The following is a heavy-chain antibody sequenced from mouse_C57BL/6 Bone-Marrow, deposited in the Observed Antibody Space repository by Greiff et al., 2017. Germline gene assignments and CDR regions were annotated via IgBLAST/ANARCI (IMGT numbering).Heavy chain of an antibody. CDR2: ISSGGSYT. CDR1: GFTFSSYG. Sequence: EVMLVESGGDLVKPRGSLKLSCAASGFTFSSYGMSWVRQTPDKRLEWVATISSGGSYTYYPDSVKGRFTISRDNAKNTLYLQMSSLKSEDTAMYYCARQGPLLFAYWGQGTLVTVSA. J-gene: IGHJ3*01. CDR3: ARQGPLLFAY. V-gene: IGHV5-6*01. D-gene: IGHD6-1*01.